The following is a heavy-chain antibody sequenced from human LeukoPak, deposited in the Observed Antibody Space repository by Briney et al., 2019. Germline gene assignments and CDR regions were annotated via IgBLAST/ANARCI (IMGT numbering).Heavy chain of an antibody. CDR3: ARGGGGYYMDV. CDR1: GYAINIDYS. D-gene: IGHD3-16*01. CDR2: INHSGST. V-gene: IGHV4-38-2*02. Sequence: SETLSLTCFVSGYAINIDYSWGWIRQSPGKGLEWIGEINHSGSTNYNPSLKSRVTISVDTSKNQFSLKLSSVTAADTAVYYWARGGGGYYMDVWGKGTTVTVSS. J-gene: IGHJ6*03.